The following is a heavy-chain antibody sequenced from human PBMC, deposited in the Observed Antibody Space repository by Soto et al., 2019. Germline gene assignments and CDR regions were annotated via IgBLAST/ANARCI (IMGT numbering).Heavy chain of an antibody. Sequence: ASVKVSCKASGYTFTSYYMHWLRQAAGRGLEWMGIINPSGGSTSYAQKFQGRVTMTRDTSTSTVYMELSSLRSEDTAVYYCAREPDPDYCISTSCYSSGMDVWGQGTTVTVSS. V-gene: IGHV1-46*01. CDR3: AREPDPDYCISTSCYSSGMDV. D-gene: IGHD2-2*01. J-gene: IGHJ6*02. CDR2: INPSGGST. CDR1: GYTFTSYY.